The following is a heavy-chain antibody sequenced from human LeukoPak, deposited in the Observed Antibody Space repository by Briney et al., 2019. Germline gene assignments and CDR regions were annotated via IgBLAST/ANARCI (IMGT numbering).Heavy chain of an antibody. V-gene: IGHV3-7*01. Sequence: PGGSLRLSCAVSGFTFSRYWMSWVRQAPGKGLEWVASINQDGSVKYYVDSVKGRFTISRDSAKNSLYLQMNSLRAEDTAVYYCTRDSQDSYVYYMVVWGKGTTVTVSS. D-gene: IGHD3-10*02. CDR2: INQDGSVK. J-gene: IGHJ6*03. CDR1: GFTFSRYW. CDR3: TRDSQDSYVYYMVV.